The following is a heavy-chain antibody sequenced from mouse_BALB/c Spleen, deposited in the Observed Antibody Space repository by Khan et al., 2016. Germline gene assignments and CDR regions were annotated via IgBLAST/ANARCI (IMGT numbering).Heavy chain of an antibody. CDR3: ARFYEYYAMDY. V-gene: IGHV5-9-2*01. CDR1: GFTFSSYG. Sequence: EVELVESGGGLVKPGGSLKLSCAASGFTFSSYGMSWVRQTPEKRLEWVATISGGGSYTYYPDSVKGRFTISRDNVKNNLYLQMSSLRSEDTALYYCARFYEYYAMDYWGQGTSVTVSS. CDR2: ISGGGSYT. J-gene: IGHJ4*01. D-gene: IGHD2-12*01.